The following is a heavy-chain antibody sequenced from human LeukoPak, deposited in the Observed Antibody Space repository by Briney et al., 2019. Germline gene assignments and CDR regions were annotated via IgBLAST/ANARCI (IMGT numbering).Heavy chain of an antibody. D-gene: IGHD3-22*01. CDR2: ISPYNGNT. J-gene: IGHJ3*02. CDR3: ARSGDSSGSAAFDI. CDR1: GYTFSSYG. V-gene: IGHV1-18*01. Sequence: ASVKVSCKASGYTFSSYGISWVRQAPGQGLEWMGWISPYNGNTNNAQKLQGRVTMTTDTSPGTAYMELRSLRSDDTAVYYCARSGDSSGSAAFDIWGQGTMVTVSS.